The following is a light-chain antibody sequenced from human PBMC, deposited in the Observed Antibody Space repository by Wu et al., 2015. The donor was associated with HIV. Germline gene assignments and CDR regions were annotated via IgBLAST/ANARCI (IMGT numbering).Light chain of an antibody. V-gene: IGKV1-27*01. CDR3: QKYNDRPWT. CDR2: AAS. J-gene: IGKJ1*01. Sequence: DIQMTQSPSSLSASVGDRVTITCRASQAISSYLAWYQQKPGKAPQLLIFAASTLQSGVPSRFSGSGSGTDFTLTINSLLPEDVATYYCQKYNDRPWTFGRGDQGGNQT. CDR1: QAISSY.